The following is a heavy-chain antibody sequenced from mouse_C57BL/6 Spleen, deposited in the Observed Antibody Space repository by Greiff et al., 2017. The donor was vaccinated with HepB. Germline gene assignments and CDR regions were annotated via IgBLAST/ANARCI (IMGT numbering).Heavy chain of an antibody. V-gene: IGHV1-64*01. D-gene: IGHD2-4*01. Sequence: QVQLQQSGAELVKPGASVKLSCKASGYTFTSYWMHWVKQRPGQGLEWIGMIHPNSGSTNYNEKFKSKATLTVDKSSSTAYMQLSSLTSEDSAVYYCARGDYDYGRFLFAYWGQGTLVTVSA. CDR1: GYTFTSYW. J-gene: IGHJ3*01. CDR3: ARGDYDYGRFLFAY. CDR2: IHPNSGST.